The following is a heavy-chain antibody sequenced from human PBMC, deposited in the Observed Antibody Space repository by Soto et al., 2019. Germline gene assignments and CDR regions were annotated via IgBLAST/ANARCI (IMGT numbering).Heavy chain of an antibody. CDR3: ARAVTWGLDV. V-gene: IGHV3-48*02. CDR2: ISRSSTGI. Sequence: EVQLVESGGGLVQPGGSLRLSCAASGFTFSLYSMSWVRQAPGKGLEWVSYISRSSTGIHYAASVKGRFTISRDDATNSMHLQMNSLRDGDTAVYFCARAVTWGLDVWGQGTTVSISS. D-gene: IGHD3-10*01. CDR1: GFTFSLYS. J-gene: IGHJ6*02.